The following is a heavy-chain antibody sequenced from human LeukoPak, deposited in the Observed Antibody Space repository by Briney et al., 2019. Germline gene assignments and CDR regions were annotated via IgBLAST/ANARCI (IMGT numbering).Heavy chain of an antibody. V-gene: IGHV3-53*01. CDR3: ARAGHYSSSGDSGEIDF. J-gene: IGHJ4*02. D-gene: IGHD3-10*01. Sequence: GGSLRLSCPVSGLTVSSNYMSWVRQAPGKGLEWVSLIYSDGTTYYADSVKGRFSISRDNSKNTVYLQMNSLRAEDTAMYYCARAGHYSSSGDSGEIDFWGQGTLVTVSS. CDR1: GLTVSSNY. CDR2: IYSDGTT.